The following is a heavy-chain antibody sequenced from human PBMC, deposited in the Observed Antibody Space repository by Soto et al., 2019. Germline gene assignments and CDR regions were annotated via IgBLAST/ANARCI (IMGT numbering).Heavy chain of an antibody. D-gene: IGHD3-3*01. CDR2: ISGSGGST. J-gene: IGHJ5*02. CDR3: ATSTYYDLWSGYYGTSMFDP. CDR1: GFTFSSYA. Sequence: PGGSLRLSCAASGFTFSSYAMNWVRQAPGKGLEWVSAISGSGGSTYYADSVKGRFTISSDNSKNALYLQMNSLRAEDTAVSYFATSTYYDLWSGYYGTSMFDPWGQGTLVTVSS. V-gene: IGHV3-23*01.